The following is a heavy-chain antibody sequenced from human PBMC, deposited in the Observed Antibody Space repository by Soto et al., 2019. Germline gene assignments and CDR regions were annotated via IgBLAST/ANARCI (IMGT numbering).Heavy chain of an antibody. CDR2: IIPIFGTA. CDR1: GGTFSSYA. J-gene: IGHJ5*02. CDR3: ARAGPRFGEPEQRFDP. D-gene: IGHD3-10*01. Sequence: QVQLVQSGAEVKKPGSSVKVSCKASGGTFSSYAISWVRQAPGQGLEWMGGIIPIFGTANYAQKFQGRVTITADESTSTAYMGLSSLRSEDTAVYYCARAGPRFGEPEQRFDPWGQGTLVTGSS. V-gene: IGHV1-69*01.